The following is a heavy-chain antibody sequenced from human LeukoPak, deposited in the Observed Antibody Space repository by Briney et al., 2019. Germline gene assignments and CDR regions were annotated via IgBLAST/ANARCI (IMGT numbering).Heavy chain of an antibody. J-gene: IGHJ5*02. CDR3: ARGGSGYNPHRYWFDP. V-gene: IGHV4-59*01. D-gene: IGHD3-22*01. CDR2: IYYSGST. CDR1: GGSISSYY. Sequence: SETLSLTCTVSGGSISSYYWSWIRQPPGKGLEWIGYIYYSGSTNYNPSLKSRVTISVDTSKNQFSLKLSSVTAADTAVYYCARGGSGYNPHRYWFDPWGQGTLVTVSS.